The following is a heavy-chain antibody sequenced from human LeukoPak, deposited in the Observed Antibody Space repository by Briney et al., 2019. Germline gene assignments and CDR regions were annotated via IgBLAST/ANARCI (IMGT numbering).Heavy chain of an antibody. Sequence: GGSLRLSCAASGFTFSSYSINWVRQAPGKGLEWVSTIGGRDGGTYYADSVKGRFTVSRDNSKDTLYLQVNSLRAEDTAVYYCAKLGYCSGGSCYRWLDPWGQGTLVTVSS. CDR1: GFTFSSYS. CDR3: AKLGYCSGGSCYRWLDP. D-gene: IGHD2-15*01. J-gene: IGHJ5*02. V-gene: IGHV3-23*01. CDR2: IGGRDGGT.